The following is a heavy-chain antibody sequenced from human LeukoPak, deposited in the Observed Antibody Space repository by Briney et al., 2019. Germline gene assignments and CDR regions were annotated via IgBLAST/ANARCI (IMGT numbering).Heavy chain of an antibody. V-gene: IGHV3-23*01. J-gene: IGHJ5*02. CDR2: MCGSAGCT. Sequence: GGSLRLSCAASGFTFNIYAMSWVRLAPGKGLQWVASMCGSAGCTFYEDSVKGRFTIPRDNSEDTLYLQMDSLRAEDTAIYYCARDRPNYHESNGHYYNRDGDHWGQGTLVTVPS. D-gene: IGHD3-22*01. CDR3: ARDRPNYHESNGHYYNRDGDH. CDR1: GFTFNIYA.